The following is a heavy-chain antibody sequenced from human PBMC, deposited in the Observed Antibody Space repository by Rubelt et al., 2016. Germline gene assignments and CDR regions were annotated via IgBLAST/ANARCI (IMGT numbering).Heavy chain of an antibody. D-gene: IGHD6-6*01. J-gene: IGHJ4*02. CDR2: ITLYNGNT. Sequence: QVQLGQSEAEVKKPGASVKVSCKASGYTFTYCSLHWLQQAPGQGLERMRWITLYNGNTNYAKKFQGRGTVTRDMSLRTAYIGLSSLRSEDSAEYYWARSASIAGDWGQGTLVTVSS. CDR3: ARSASIAGD. CDR1: GYTFTYCS. V-gene: IGHV1-68*02.